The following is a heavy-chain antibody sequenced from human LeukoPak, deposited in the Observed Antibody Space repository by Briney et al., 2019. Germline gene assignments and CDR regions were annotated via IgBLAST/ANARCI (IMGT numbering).Heavy chain of an antibody. CDR2: ISGSAGST. CDR1: GFTFSRYA. Sequence: GGSLRLSCAASGFTFSRYAMSWVRQAPGKGLEWVSTISGSAGSTYYADSVKGRFTISGDNSKNTLYLQMNSLRAEDTAVYYCAKRGYCSSTSCYVDYWGQGTLVTVSS. CDR3: AKRGYCSSTSCYVDY. V-gene: IGHV3-23*01. D-gene: IGHD2-2*01. J-gene: IGHJ4*02.